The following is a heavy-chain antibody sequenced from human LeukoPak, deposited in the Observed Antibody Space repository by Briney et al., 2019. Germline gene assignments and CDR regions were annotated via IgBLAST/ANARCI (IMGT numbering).Heavy chain of an antibody. CDR2: IRFDGTNK. CDR3: AKGYDFWSGSPFDY. CDR1: GFTFSSYG. D-gene: IGHD3-3*01. V-gene: IGHV3-30*02. J-gene: IGHJ4*02. Sequence: GGSLRLSCAASGFTFSSYGMHWVRQAPGKGLEWVAFIRFDGTNKYYADSVKGRFTISRDNSKNTLYLQMNSLRAEDTSVYYCAKGYDFWSGSPFDYWGQGTLVTVSS.